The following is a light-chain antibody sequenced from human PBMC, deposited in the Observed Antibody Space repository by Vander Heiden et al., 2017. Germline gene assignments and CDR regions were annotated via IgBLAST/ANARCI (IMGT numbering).Light chain of an antibody. CDR1: QGISSY. V-gene: IGKV1-8*01. CDR3: QQYDSYPRT. Sequence: AIRMTQSPSSFSASTGDRVTITCRASQGISSYLAWYQQKPWKAPKLLIYAASTLQSGVPSRFSGSGSGTDFTLTISCLQSEDFATYYCQQYDSYPRTFGQGTKMEIK. J-gene: IGKJ2*01. CDR2: AAS.